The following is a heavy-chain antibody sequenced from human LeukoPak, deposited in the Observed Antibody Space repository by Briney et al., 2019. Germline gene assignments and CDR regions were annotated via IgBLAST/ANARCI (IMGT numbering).Heavy chain of an antibody. CDR2: ICPGDSDT. V-gene: IGHV5-51*01. Sequence: GESLKISCKGSGYSFTSYWIGWVRQMPGKGLEWMGIICPGDSDTRYSPSFQGQVTISADKSISTAYLQWSSLKASDTAMYYCARRVILTGYYFDYWGQGTLVTVSS. J-gene: IGHJ4*02. D-gene: IGHD3-9*01. CDR3: ARRVILTGYYFDY. CDR1: GYSFTSYW.